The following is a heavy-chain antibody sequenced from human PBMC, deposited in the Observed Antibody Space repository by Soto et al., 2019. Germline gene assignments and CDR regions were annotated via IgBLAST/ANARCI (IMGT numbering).Heavy chain of an antibody. Sequence: VQLQESGPGLVKPSETLSLTCTVSGGSISAYQWSWIRQPPGKRLEWIGYISNSGPTNYNPSLKSRVTISLDTSKNQFFLTLSSVTAADTAVYYCAREVVSNYYNFWGQGTLVTVSS. CDR3: AREVVSNYYNF. CDR1: GGSISAYQ. V-gene: IGHV4-59*01. J-gene: IGHJ4*02. D-gene: IGHD4-4*01. CDR2: ISNSGPT.